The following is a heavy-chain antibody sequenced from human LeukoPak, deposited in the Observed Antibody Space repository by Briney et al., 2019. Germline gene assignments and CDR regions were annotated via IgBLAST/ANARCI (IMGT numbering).Heavy chain of an antibody. D-gene: IGHD6-19*01. CDR2: ISSSGSTI. J-gene: IGHJ6*03. Sequence: GGSLRLSCAASGFTFSSYEMNWVRQAPGKGLEWFSYISSSGSTIYYADSVKGRFTISRDNAKNSLYLQMNSLRAEDTAVYYCARHSSGWPGVYYYYYMDVWGKGTTVTISS. CDR1: GFTFSSYE. CDR3: ARHSSGWPGVYYYYYMDV. V-gene: IGHV3-48*03.